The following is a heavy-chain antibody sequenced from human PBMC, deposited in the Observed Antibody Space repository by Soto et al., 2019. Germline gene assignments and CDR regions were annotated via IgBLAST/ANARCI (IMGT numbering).Heavy chain of an antibody. J-gene: IGHJ4*02. V-gene: IGHV3-30-3*02. D-gene: IGHD3-22*01. CDR3: AQASASRPYYHRIFTPALDY. CDR2: ISCDGRSK. CDR1: GFTFSSYA. Sequence: SGGSLSLSCAASGFTFSSYAMHWVRQAPGKGLGWVAVISCDGRSKYYADSVKGRFTISRDNSKSTLYLQMNSLRAEDTAVYYCAQASASRPYYHRIFTPALDYGGQGALVEVSS.